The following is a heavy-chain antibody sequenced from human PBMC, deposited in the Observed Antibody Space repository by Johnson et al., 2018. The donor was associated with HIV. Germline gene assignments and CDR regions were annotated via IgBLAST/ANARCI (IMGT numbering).Heavy chain of an antibody. V-gene: IGHV3-23*04. D-gene: IGHD3-10*01. CDR3: AKVDRRGGAFDI. CDR2: ISGSGGST. J-gene: IGHJ3*02. CDR1: GITFSSYA. Sequence: VQLVESGGGLVQPGGSLRLSCAASGITFSSYAMSWVRQAPGQGLEWVSAISGSGGSTYYADSVKRRFTISRDNSKTTLYLQMNSLRAEDTAVYYCAKVDRRGGAFDIWGQGTMVTVSS.